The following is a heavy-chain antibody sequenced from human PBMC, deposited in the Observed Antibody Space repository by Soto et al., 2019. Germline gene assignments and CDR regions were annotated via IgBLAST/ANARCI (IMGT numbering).Heavy chain of an antibody. CDR1: GGSISSSSYY. V-gene: IGHV4-39*02. Sequence: KASETLSLTCTVSGGSISSSSYYWGWIRRPPGKGLEWIGSIYYSGSTYYNPSLKSRVTISVDTSKNQFSLKLSSVTAADTAVYYCAREGTVVATPANWFDPWGQGTLVTVSS. J-gene: IGHJ5*02. CDR3: AREGTVVATPANWFDP. D-gene: IGHD2-15*01. CDR2: IYYSGST.